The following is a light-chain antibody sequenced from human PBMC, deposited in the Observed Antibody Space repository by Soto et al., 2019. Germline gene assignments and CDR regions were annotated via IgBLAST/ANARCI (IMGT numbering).Light chain of an antibody. CDR2: AAS. CDR1: QNINAY. J-gene: IGKJ3*01. V-gene: IGKV1-39*01. CDR3: QQTFSPTFT. Sequence: DIPMTQSPSSLSASVGDRVTITCRAGQNINAYLNWYQQKPGKAPRLLIYAASNLQSGVPSRFSGSGSGAHFTLTISSLQPEDFASYFCQQTFSPTFTFGPGTSVDFK.